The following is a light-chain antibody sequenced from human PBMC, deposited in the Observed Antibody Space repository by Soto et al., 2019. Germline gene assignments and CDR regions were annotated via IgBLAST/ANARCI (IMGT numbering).Light chain of an antibody. CDR1: SSDIGSYDY. V-gene: IGLV2-14*01. J-gene: IGLJ3*02. Sequence: QSALTQPASVSGSPGQSITISCTGTSSDIGSYDYVSWYQQHPGKAPNLIIYEVTNRPSGVSHRFSGSKSGNTASLTISGLQAEDEADYYCSSYTSRGSVFGGGTKLTVL. CDR2: EVT. CDR3: SSYTSRGSV.